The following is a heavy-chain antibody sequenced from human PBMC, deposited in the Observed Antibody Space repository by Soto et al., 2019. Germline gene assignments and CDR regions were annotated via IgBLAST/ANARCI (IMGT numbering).Heavy chain of an antibody. J-gene: IGHJ6*02. D-gene: IGHD3-10*01. Sequence: ASVKVSCKASGYTFTSYGISWVRQAPGQGLEWMGWISAYNGNTNYAQKLQGRVTMTTDTSTSTAYMELRSLRSDDTAVYYCARDPFGSGSHYYYYYGMDVWGQGTTVTVSS. CDR3: ARDPFGSGSHYYYYYGMDV. CDR2: ISAYNGNT. V-gene: IGHV1-18*01. CDR1: GYTFTSYG.